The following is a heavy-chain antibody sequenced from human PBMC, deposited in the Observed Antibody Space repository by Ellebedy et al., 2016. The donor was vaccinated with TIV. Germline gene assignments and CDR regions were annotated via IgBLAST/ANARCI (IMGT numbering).Heavy chain of an antibody. J-gene: IGHJ6*03. V-gene: IGHV1-18*01. CDR3: ARDSPWSGSQYYYYMDV. Sequence: ASVKVSCXASGYTFTSYGISWVRQAPGQGLEWMGWISAYNGNTNYAQKLQGRVTMTTDTSTSTAYMELRSLRSDDTAVYYCARDSPWSGSQYYYYMDVWGKGTTVTVSS. CDR2: ISAYNGNT. CDR1: GYTFTSYG. D-gene: IGHD3-3*01.